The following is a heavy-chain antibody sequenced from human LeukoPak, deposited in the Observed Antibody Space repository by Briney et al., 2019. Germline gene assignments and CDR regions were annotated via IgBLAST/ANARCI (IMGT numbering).Heavy chain of an antibody. CDR1: GYTFTSYG. V-gene: IGHV1-18*04. CDR3: ARDHSITMVRGVIITSSPPLGY. J-gene: IGHJ4*02. D-gene: IGHD3-10*01. CDR2: LSAYNGNT. Sequence: ASVKVSCKASGYTFTSYGINWVRQAPGQGLEWMGWLSAYNGNTNYAQKLQGRVTMTTDTSTSTAYMELRSLRSDDTAVYYCARDHSITMVRGVIITSSPPLGYWGQGTLVTVSS.